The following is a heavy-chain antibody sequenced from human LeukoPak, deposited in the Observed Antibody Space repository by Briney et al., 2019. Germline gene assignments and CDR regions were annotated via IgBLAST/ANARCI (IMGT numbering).Heavy chain of an antibody. CDR1: GFTFSNYA. D-gene: IGHD5-18*01. CDR3: ARDDTVGPYYYHGMDV. V-gene: IGHV3-30-3*01. CDR2: ISYDGRNK. J-gene: IGHJ6*02. Sequence: GGSLRLSCAASGFTFSNYAMHWVRQAPGKGLEWVAFISYDGRNKQYADYVKGRFTISRDNSKNTLDLQMNSLRAEDTALYYCARDDTVGPYYYHGMDVWGQGTTVTVSS.